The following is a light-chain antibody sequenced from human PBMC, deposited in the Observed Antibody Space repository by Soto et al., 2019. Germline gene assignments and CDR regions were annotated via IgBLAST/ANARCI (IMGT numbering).Light chain of an antibody. Sequence: AIQMTQSPSSLSASVGDRVTITCRASQGIRNDLGWYQQKPGKVPNLLIYHASSLVTGVPSRFSGSGSGTEFTLTISSLQPDDFAAYYCQQYSTLWTFGQGTKVDI. J-gene: IGKJ1*01. V-gene: IGKV1-13*02. CDR3: QQYSTLWT. CDR2: HAS. CDR1: QGIRND.